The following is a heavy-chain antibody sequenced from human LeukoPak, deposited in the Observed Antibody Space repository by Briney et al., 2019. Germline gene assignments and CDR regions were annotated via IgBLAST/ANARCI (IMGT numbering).Heavy chain of an antibody. Sequence: SETLSLTCTVSGGSISSSSYYWGWIRQPPGKGLEWIGSIYYSGSTYYNPSLKSRVTISVDTSKNQFSLKLSSVTAADTAVCYCARHNRITMIVVDPYYFDYWGQGTLVTVSS. V-gene: IGHV4-39*01. CDR3: ARHNRITMIVVDPYYFDY. CDR1: GGSISSSSYY. J-gene: IGHJ4*02. D-gene: IGHD3-22*01. CDR2: IYYSGST.